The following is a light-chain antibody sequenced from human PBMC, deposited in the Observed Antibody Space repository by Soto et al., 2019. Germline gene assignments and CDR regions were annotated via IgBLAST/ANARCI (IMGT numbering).Light chain of an antibody. V-gene: IGKV3-20*01. CDR2: GVS. Sequence: EIVLTQSPGTLSLSPGERATLSCRASQRVSSTFLAWYQQKPGQAPRLLIFGVSNRATGIPDRFSGSGSGTDFTLTISRLEPEDFAVYYCGQFVSAPPRTFGQGTKVDIK. CDR3: GQFVSAPPRT. J-gene: IGKJ1*01. CDR1: QRVSSTF.